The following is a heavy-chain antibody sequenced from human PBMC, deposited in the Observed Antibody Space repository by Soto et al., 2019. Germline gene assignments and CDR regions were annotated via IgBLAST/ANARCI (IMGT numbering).Heavy chain of an antibody. Sequence: PSETLSLTCTVSGGSISSSSYYWGWIRQPPGKGLEWIGSIYYSGSTYYNPSLKSRVTISVDTSKNQFSLKLSSVTAADTAVYYCARGQSVDYWGQGPLVTVYS. CDR1: GGSISSSSYY. CDR2: IYYSGST. V-gene: IGHV4-39*01. D-gene: IGHD6-19*01. CDR3: ARGQSVDY. J-gene: IGHJ4*02.